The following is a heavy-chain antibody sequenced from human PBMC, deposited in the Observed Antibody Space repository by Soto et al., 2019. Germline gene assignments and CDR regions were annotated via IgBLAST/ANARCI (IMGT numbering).Heavy chain of an antibody. D-gene: IGHD6-6*01. J-gene: IGHJ4*02. CDR2: MNPDRGKT. V-gene: IGHV1-8*02. Sequence: QVQLVQSGAEVKKPGASVKVSCKASGYTFTGYDINWMRQATGQGLEWMGWMNPDRGKTGYAQKFQGRVTTTRNTSISTAYMELSSLRSEETAVYYRARGQGARREFDYWGQGTLFTVSS. CDR3: ARGQGARREFDY. CDR1: GYTFTGYD.